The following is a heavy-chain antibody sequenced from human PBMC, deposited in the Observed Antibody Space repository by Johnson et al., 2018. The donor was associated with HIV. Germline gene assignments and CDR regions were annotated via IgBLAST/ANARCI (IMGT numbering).Heavy chain of an antibody. CDR3: ARGYSSGEVLLDI. V-gene: IGHV3-53*01. D-gene: IGHD6-25*01. CDR2: IYSGGST. Sequence: VQLVESGGGLIQPGGSLRLSCVASGFTVRKGLEWVSVIYSGGSTYYADSVKGRFTISRDNSKNTLYLQMNSLRAEDTAVYYCARGYSSGEVLLDIWGQGTMVTVSS. J-gene: IGHJ3*02. CDR1: GFTVR.